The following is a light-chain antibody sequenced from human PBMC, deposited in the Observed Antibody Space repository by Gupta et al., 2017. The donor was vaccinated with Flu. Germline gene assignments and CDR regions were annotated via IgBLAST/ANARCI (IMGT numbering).Light chain of an antibody. J-gene: IGLJ3*02. CDR3: QSYDSSLSGSGV. V-gene: IGLV1-40*01. CDR2: ANS. Sequence: QSVLTHPPSASGAPGPRVTISCSGSSSNIGAGYDVHWYQQLPGTAPKLLIYANSNRPSGVPDRCSGAKSGTSASLAITGLQAEDEADYYCQSYDSSLSGSGVFGGGTRLTVL. CDR1: SSNIGAGYD.